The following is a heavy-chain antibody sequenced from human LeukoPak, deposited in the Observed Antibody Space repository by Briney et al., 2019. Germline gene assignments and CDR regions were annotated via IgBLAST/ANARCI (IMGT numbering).Heavy chain of an antibody. D-gene: IGHD3-10*01. J-gene: IGHJ4*02. CDR1: GYTFTSYG. V-gene: IGHV1-18*01. Sequence: AASVKVSCKASGYTFTSYGISWVRQAPGQGLEWMGWISAYNGNTNYAQKLQGRVTMTTDTSTSTAYMELRSLRSDDTAVYYCAKGPRTVRFGDRHKGIFDYWGQGTLVTVSS. CDR3: AKGPRTVRFGDRHKGIFDY. CDR2: ISAYNGNT.